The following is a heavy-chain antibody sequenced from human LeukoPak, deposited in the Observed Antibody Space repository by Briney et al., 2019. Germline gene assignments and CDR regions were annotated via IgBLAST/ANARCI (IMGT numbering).Heavy chain of an antibody. J-gene: IGHJ3*02. CDR3: ASIAAAGIAGARDAFDI. CDR2: ISAYNGNT. Sequence: GASVKVSCKASGYTFTSYGISWVRQAPGQGLEWMGWISAYNGNTNYAQKLQGRVTMTTDTSTSTAYMELRSLRSDDTAVYYCASIAAAGIAGARDAFDIWGQGTMVTVSS. V-gene: IGHV1-18*01. D-gene: IGHD6-13*01. CDR1: GYTFTSYG.